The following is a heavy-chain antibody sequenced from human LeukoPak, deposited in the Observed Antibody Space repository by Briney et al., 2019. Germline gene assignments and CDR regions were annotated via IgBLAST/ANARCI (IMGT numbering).Heavy chain of an antibody. Sequence: GGTLRLSCAASGFTFRSFGMGWVRQAPGKGLEWVSSISSSSSYIYYADSVKGRFTISRDNAKNSLYLQMNSLRAEDTAVYYCARVGTVVVTASALYNWFDPSGQGTLVTVSS. CDR2: ISSSSSYI. D-gene: IGHD2-21*02. CDR3: ARVGTVVVTASALYNWFDP. CDR1: GFTFRSFG. V-gene: IGHV3-21*01. J-gene: IGHJ5*02.